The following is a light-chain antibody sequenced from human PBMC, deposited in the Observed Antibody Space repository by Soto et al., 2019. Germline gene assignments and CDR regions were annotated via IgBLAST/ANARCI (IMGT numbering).Light chain of an antibody. CDR3: PQYGSSPYS. CDR2: GAS. CDR1: QSVRNSY. Sequence: EILLTQSPGTLSLSPGERATLSCRASQSVRNSYLAWYQQKPGQAPRLLIYGASGRATGIPDRFSGSGSGTAFTLTISTLEPDDFAVYYCPQYGSSPYSFGQATKLDI. V-gene: IGKV3-20*01. J-gene: IGKJ2*01.